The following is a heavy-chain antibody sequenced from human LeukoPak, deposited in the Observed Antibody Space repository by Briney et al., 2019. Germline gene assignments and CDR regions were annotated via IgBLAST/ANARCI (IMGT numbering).Heavy chain of an antibody. CDR2: IYYSGST. J-gene: IGHJ5*02. D-gene: IGHD3-3*01. CDR3: AAEKNTYYDFWSGYYTNWFDP. Sequence: SETLSLTCTVSGGSISSNSYYWGWIRQPPGKGLEWIGSIYYSGSTYYNPSLKSRVTISVDTSKNQFSLKLSSVTAADTAVYYCAAEKNTYYDFWSGYYTNWFDPWGQGTLSPSPQ. CDR1: GGSISSNSYY. V-gene: IGHV4-39*01.